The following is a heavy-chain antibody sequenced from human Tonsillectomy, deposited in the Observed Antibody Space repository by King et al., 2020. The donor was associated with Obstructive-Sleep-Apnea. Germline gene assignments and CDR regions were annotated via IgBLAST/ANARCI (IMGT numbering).Heavy chain of an antibody. J-gene: IGHJ6*02. CDR1: GFTLSRYA. CDR3: ARGLAVGGMDV. D-gene: IGHD6-19*01. Sequence: VQLVESGGGVVQPGRSLRLSCSASGFTLSRYAMHWVRQAPGEGLEWVAVTSYDGRNKYYPDSVKGRFTISRDNSKNTLYLQMNSLRAEDTAVYYCARGLAVGGMDVWGQGTTVTVSS. CDR2: TSYDGRNK. V-gene: IGHV3-30*04.